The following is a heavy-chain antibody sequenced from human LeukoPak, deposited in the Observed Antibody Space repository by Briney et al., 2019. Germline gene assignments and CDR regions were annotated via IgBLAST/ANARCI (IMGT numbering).Heavy chain of an antibody. V-gene: IGHV4-31*03. D-gene: IGHD6-19*01. CDR1: GGSISSGGYY. J-gene: IGHJ5*02. Sequence: SETLSLTCTVPGGSISSGGYYWSWIRQHPGKGLEWIGYIYYSGSTYYNPSLKSRVTISVDTSKNQFSLKLSSVTAADTAVYYCAATNIKAVAGSHNWFDPWGQGTLVTVSS. CDR2: IYYSGST. CDR3: AATNIKAVAGSHNWFDP.